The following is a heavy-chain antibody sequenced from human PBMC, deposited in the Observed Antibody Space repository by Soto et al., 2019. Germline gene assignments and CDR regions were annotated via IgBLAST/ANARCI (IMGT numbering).Heavy chain of an antibody. CDR2: ISWNSGSI. V-gene: IGHV3-9*01. CDR3: ANSRVYCTNGVCFPRGAFDI. CDR1: GFTFDDYA. J-gene: IGHJ3*02. Sequence: GGSLRLSCAASGFTFDDYAMHWVRQAPGKGLEWVSGISWNSGSIGYADSVKGRFTISRDNAKNSLYLQMNSLRAEDTALYYCANSRVYCTNGVCFPRGAFDIWGQGTMVTVSS. D-gene: IGHD2-8*01.